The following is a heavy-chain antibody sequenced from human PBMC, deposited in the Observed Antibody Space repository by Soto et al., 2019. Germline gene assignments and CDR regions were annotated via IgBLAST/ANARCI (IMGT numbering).Heavy chain of an antibody. CDR1: GGSMSRYY. J-gene: IGHJ5*02. CDR2: IHYTGST. CDR3: ARDLKISSTDGTLDP. Sequence: PSETLSLTCTVSGGSMSRYYWTWIRQPPGKGLEWIGNIHYTGSTNYNPSLKGRVTMLLGTSTSQFSLKVSSVTAADTAVYYCARDLKISSTDGTLDPWGHGTLVTVSS. V-gene: IGHV4-59*01.